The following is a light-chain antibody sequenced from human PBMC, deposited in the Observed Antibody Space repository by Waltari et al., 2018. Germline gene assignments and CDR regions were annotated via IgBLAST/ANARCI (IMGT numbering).Light chain of an antibody. J-gene: IGKJ3*01. CDR3: QQYNNWPQA. CDR1: QSVSSN. Sequence: EIVMTQSPATLSVSPGERATLSCRASQSVSSNLAWYQQKPGQAPRLLIYGASTRATGIPARFSGSGSGTEFTLTISRLQSVDFAVYYCQQYNNWPQAFGPGTKVDIK. V-gene: IGKV3-15*01. CDR2: GAS.